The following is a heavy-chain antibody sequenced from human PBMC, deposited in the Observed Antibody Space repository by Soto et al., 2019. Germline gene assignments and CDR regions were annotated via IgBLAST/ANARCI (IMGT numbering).Heavy chain of an antibody. J-gene: IGHJ6*03. Sequence: GGSLRLSCAASGFTFRTYSINWVRQAPGKGLEWISYISSSSSPIYYADSVKGRFTVSRDNAKNSLYLQMNSLRAEDTAIYYCARDGWYTSSSHYMDVWGRGTTVTVSS. V-gene: IGHV3-48*01. CDR3: ARDGWYTSSSHYMDV. CDR2: ISSSSSPI. D-gene: IGHD6-6*01. CDR1: GFTFRTYS.